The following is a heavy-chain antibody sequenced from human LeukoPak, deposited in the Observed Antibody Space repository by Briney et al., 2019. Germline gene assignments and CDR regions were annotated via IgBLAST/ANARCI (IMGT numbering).Heavy chain of an antibody. CDR3: ARGPPYYDFWSGYYH. CDR1: GGSFSGYY. D-gene: IGHD3-3*01. CDR2: INHSGST. J-gene: IGHJ4*02. Sequence: SETLSLTCAVYGGSFSGYYWSWIRQPPGKGLEWIGEINHSGSTNYNPSLKSRVTISVDTPKNQFSLKLSSVTAADTAVYYCARGPPYYDFWSGYYHWGQGTLVTVSS. V-gene: IGHV4-34*01.